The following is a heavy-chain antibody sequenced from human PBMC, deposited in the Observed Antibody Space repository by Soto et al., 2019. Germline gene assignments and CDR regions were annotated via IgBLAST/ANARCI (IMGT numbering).Heavy chain of an antibody. V-gene: IGHV3-30*18. CDR1: GFTFSSYG. J-gene: IGHJ4*02. Sequence: GGSLRLSCAASGFTFSSYGMHWVRQAPGKGLEWVAVISYDGSNKYYADSVKGRFTISRDNSKNTLYLQMNSLRAEDTAVYYCAKDRMHSYGYWIYYFDYWGQGTLVTVSS. CDR3: AKDRMHSYGYWIYYFDY. D-gene: IGHD5-18*01. CDR2: ISYDGSNK.